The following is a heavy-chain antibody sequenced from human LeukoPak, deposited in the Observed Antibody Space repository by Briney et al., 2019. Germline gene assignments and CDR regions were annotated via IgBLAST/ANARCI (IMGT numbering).Heavy chain of an antibody. V-gene: IGHV3-30*01. CDR3: ARDSTYYYDSGSSGPHYFDF. CDR2: ISYHGDIT. D-gene: IGHD3-10*01. CDR1: GFTFSSYA. J-gene: IGHJ4*02. Sequence: GRSLRLSCAASGFTFSSYAMHWVRQAPGKGLEWVALISYHGDITYYADSVKGRFTLSRDNSKTTLFLQLNSLRAEDTAVYYCARDSTYYYDSGSSGPHYFDFWGQGTLVTVSS.